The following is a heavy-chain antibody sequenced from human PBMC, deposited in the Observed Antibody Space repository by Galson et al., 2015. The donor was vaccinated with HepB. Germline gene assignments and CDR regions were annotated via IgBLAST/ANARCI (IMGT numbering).Heavy chain of an antibody. CDR2: MNPNSGNT. CDR3: ARGPSYYYGPGST. V-gene: IGHV1-8*01. Sequence: SVKVSCKASGYTFTSYDINWVRQATGQGLEWMGWMNPNSGNTGYAQKFQGRVTMTRNTSISTAYMELSSLRSEDTAVYYCARGPSYYYGPGSTWGQGTLVTVSS. D-gene: IGHD3-10*01. CDR1: GYTFTSYD. J-gene: IGHJ5*02.